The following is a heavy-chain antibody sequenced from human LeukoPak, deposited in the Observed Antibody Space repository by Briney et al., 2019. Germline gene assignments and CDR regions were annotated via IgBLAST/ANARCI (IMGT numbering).Heavy chain of an antibody. J-gene: IGHJ3*02. CDR1: RFTFSSHG. CDR3: ARAGSGWFPDAFDI. CDR2: IKQDGSEK. Sequence: GGSLRLSCAPSRFTFSSHGMHWVRQAPGKGLEWVANIKQDGSEKYYVDSVKGRFTISRDNAKNSLYLQMNSLRAEDTAVYYCARAGSGWFPDAFDIWGQGTMVTVSS. V-gene: IGHV3-7*01. D-gene: IGHD6-19*01.